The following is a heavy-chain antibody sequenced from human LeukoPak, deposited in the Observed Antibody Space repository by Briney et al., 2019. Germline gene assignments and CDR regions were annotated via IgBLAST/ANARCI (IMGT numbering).Heavy chain of an antibody. V-gene: IGHV3-7*01. J-gene: IGHJ4*02. D-gene: IGHD4-17*01. CDR3: AREVHGGYGDSPFDH. CDR1: GFTFSSYW. Sequence: GGSLRLSCTASGFTFSSYWMSWVRQAPGKGLEWVANIKQDGSEKYYVDSVKGRFTISRDNAKNSLYLQMNSLRAEDTAVYYCAREVHGGYGDSPFDHWGQGTLVTVSS. CDR2: IKQDGSEK.